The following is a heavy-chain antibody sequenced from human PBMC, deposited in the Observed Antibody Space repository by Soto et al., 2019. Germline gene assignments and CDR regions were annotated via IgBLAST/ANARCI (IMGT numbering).Heavy chain of an antibody. CDR3: ATGLITTPTSFDY. V-gene: IGHV3-48*02. CDR1: EFTFSSYS. Sequence: VQLVESGGGLVQPGGSLRLSCAASEFTFSSYSMNWVRQAPGKGLEWVSYISGNSKTTSYADSVKGRFTISRDNAKNSLFLQMNSLRDEDTAVYYCATGLITTPTSFDYWGQGTLVTVSS. CDR2: ISGNSKTT. J-gene: IGHJ4*02. D-gene: IGHD1-1*01.